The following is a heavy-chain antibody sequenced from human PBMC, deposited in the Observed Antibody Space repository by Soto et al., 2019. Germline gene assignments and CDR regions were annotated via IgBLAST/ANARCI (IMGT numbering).Heavy chain of an antibody. J-gene: IGHJ6*03. Sequence: PGGSLRLSCAASGFTFSSYAMSWVRQAPGKGLEWVSAISGSGGSTYYADSVKGRFTISRDNSKNTLYLQMNSLRAEDTAVYYCAKNKGGYESGYYPAHESSYMDVWGKGTTVTVSS. CDR1: GFTFSSYA. CDR3: AKNKGGYESGYYPAHESSYMDV. D-gene: IGHD3-3*01. CDR2: ISGSGGST. V-gene: IGHV3-23*01.